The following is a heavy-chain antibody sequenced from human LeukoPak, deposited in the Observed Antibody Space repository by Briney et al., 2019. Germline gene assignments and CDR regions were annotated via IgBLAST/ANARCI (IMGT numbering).Heavy chain of an antibody. CDR2: ISSSSSYI. CDR3: ARGGRDTAMVTSY. V-gene: IGHV3-21*01. Sequence: GSLRLSCAASGFTFSSYSMNWVRQAPGKGLEWVSSISSSSSYIYYADSVKGRFTISRDNTKNSLYLQMNSLRAEDTAVYYCARGGRDTAMVTSYWGQGTLVTVSS. J-gene: IGHJ4*02. D-gene: IGHD5-18*01. CDR1: GFTFSSYS.